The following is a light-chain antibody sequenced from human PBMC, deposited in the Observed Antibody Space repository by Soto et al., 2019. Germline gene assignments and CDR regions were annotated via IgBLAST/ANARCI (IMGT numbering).Light chain of an antibody. CDR3: PQTNTFLPLS. J-gene: IGKJ4*01. Sequence: DIQMTQSPSSVSASVGDRVTITCRASQGISNWLAWYQQQPGKAPKLLIYAASSLQSGVPSRFSGGGSGTHFTLIIISLQPEDFATYYCPQTNTFLPLSFGGGTKVEIK. V-gene: IGKV1-12*01. CDR2: AAS. CDR1: QGISNW.